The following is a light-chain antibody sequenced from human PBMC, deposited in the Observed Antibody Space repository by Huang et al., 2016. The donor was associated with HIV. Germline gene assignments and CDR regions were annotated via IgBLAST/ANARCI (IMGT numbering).Light chain of an antibody. CDR1: QSLLHSNGYNY. J-gene: IGKJ5*01. CDR3: MQALQTPRT. V-gene: IGKV2-28*01. Sequence: DIVMTQSPLSLPVTPGEPASISCRSSQSLLHSNGYNYLDWYLQKPGQSPQLLIYLSSKRASGVPDMCSGSGSVTDFTLKISRVEADDVGVYYCMQALQTPRTFGQGTRLEIK. CDR2: LSS.